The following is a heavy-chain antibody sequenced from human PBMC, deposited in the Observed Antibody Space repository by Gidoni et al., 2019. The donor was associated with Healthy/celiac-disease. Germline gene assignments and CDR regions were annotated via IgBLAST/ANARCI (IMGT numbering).Heavy chain of an antibody. CDR2: INPNSGGT. Sequence: QVQLVQSGAEVKKPGASVQVYCTASRYTFTGYYMHWVRQAHGHGLEWMGWINPNSGGTNYAQKFQSRVTMTRDTSISTAYMELSRLRSDDTAVYYCAGYCSSTSYLSAWGQGTLVTVSS. CDR1: RYTFTGYY. CDR3: AGYCSSTSYLSA. V-gene: IGHV1-2*02. D-gene: IGHD2-2*01. J-gene: IGHJ5*02.